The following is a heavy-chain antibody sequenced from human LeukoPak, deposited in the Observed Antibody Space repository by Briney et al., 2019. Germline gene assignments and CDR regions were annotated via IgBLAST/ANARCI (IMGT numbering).Heavy chain of an antibody. V-gene: IGHV1-69*04. CDR3: ARDPSTSHYYYGMDV. D-gene: IGHD2-2*01. CDR1: GGTFSSYT. CDR2: IIPIRGIA. Sequence: SVKVSCKASGGTFSSYTISWVRQAPGQGLEWMGRIIPIRGIANYAQKFQGRVTIIADKSTSTDYMELSSLRSEDTAVYYCARDPSTSHYYYGMDVWGQGTTVTVSS. J-gene: IGHJ6*02.